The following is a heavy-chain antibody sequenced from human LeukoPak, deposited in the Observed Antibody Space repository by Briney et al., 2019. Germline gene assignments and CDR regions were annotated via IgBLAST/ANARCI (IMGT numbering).Heavy chain of an antibody. CDR1: GYTFTGYY. CDR3: ARDLAIFGVVIILPYYYGMDV. CDR2: INPNSGGT. J-gene: IGHJ6*02. V-gene: IGHV1-2*02. Sequence: ASVKVSCKASGYTFTGYYMHWVRQAPGQGLEWMGWINPNSGGTNYAQKFQGRVTMTRDTSTSTAYMELSRLRSDDTAVYYCARDLAIFGVVIILPYYYGMDVWGQGTTVTVSS. D-gene: IGHD3-3*01.